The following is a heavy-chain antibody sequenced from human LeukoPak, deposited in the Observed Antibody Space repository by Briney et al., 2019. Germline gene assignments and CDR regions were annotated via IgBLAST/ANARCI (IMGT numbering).Heavy chain of an antibody. CDR3: ARADIFDY. CDR2: INSDGSTT. D-gene: IGHD2-15*01. Sequence: PGGSLRLSCAASGLTFSSHWMHWVRQAPGKGLVWVSRINSDGSTTTYADSVKGRFTISRDNANNTLYLQMNSLRAEDTAVYYCARADIFDYWGQGTLVTVSS. CDR1: GLTFSSHW. V-gene: IGHV3-74*01. J-gene: IGHJ4*02.